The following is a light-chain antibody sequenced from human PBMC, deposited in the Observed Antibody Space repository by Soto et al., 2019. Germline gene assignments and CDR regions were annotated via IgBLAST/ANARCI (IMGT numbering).Light chain of an antibody. CDR1: SSDVGGYDY. Sequence: SLLTQPASVSASPGQSNTISCTGTSSDVGGYDYVSWYQLHPGKAPKLMVFEVSNRPSGVSYRFSGSKSGNTASLTISGLQAEDEADYFCSSYSISTAYLFGTGTKVTVL. CDR2: EVS. V-gene: IGLV2-14*01. J-gene: IGLJ1*01. CDR3: SSYSISTAYL.